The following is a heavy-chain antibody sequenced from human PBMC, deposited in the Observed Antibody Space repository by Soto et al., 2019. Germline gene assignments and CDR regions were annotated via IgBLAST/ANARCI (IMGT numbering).Heavy chain of an antibody. Sequence: GASVKVSCKASGGTFGSYAISWVRQAPGQGLEWMGGIIPIFGTANYAQKFQGRVTITADESTSTAYMELSSLRSEDTAVYYCARGRGYSSSEYYYYYYGMDVWGQGTTVTVSS. J-gene: IGHJ6*02. D-gene: IGHD6-6*01. CDR2: IIPIFGTA. CDR3: ARGRGYSSSEYYYYYYGMDV. CDR1: GGTFGSYA. V-gene: IGHV1-69*13.